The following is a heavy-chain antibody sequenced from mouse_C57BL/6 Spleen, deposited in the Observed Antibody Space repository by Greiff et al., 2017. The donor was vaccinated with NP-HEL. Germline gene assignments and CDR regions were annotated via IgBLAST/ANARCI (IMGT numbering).Heavy chain of an antibody. D-gene: IGHD4-1*01. CDR2: IDPSDSYT. Sequence: QVQLQQPGAELVKPGASVKLSCKASGYTFTSYWMQWVKQRPGQGLEWIGEIDPSDSYTNYNQKFKGKATLTVDTSSSTAYMQLSSLTSEDSAVYYCARRGLGHDYWGQGTTLTVSS. CDR1: GYTFTSYW. J-gene: IGHJ2*01. CDR3: ARRGLGHDY. V-gene: IGHV1-50*01.